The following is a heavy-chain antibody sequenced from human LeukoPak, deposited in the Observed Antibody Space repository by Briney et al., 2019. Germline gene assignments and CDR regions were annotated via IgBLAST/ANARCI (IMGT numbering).Heavy chain of an antibody. D-gene: IGHD3-22*01. CDR2: INPNSGGT. CDR1: GYTFTGYY. CDR3: ARARRGAYYYDSSGYYGLGY. Sequence: ASVKVSCKASGYTFTGYYMHWARQAPGQGLEWMGWINPNSGGTNYAQKFQGRVTMTRDTSISTAYMELSRLRSDDTAVYYCARARRGAYYYDSSGYYGLGYWGQGTLVTVSS. J-gene: IGHJ4*02. V-gene: IGHV1-2*02.